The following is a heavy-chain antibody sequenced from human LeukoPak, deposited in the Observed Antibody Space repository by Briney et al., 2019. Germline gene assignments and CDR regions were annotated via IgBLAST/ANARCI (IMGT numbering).Heavy chain of an antibody. CDR1: GGSISSVGYY. D-gene: IGHD6-19*01. CDR3: ARTGVAVDAFDI. Sequence: PSETLSLTCTVSGGSISSVGYYWSWIRQHPGKGLEWIGYIYYSGSTYYNPSLKSRVTISVDTSKNQFSLKLSSVTAADTAVYYCARTGVAVDAFDIWGQGTMVTVSS. CDR2: IYYSGST. J-gene: IGHJ3*02. V-gene: IGHV4-31*03.